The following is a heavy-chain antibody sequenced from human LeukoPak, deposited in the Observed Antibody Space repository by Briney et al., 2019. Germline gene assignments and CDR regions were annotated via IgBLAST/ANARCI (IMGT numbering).Heavy chain of an antibody. CDR1: GYTFPSHG. CDR3: ARPNNYYDDNGYYNYFDP. Sequence: GASVKVSCKTSGYTFPSHGITWVRQAPGQGLEWMGWISANSGKTYYAQKFQGRVTMTTDTSTSTAYMELRSLRSDDTAVYYCARPNNYYDDNGYYNYFDPWGQGTLVTVSS. J-gene: IGHJ5*02. CDR2: ISANSGKT. V-gene: IGHV1-18*01. D-gene: IGHD3-22*01.